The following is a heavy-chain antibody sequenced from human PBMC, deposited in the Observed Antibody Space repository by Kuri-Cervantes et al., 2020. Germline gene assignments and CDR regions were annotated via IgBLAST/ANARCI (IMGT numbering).Heavy chain of an antibody. CDR2: IKSKTDGGTA. D-gene: IGHD2-2*01. Sequence: GESLKISCAASGLTLSDAWMSWVRQAPGKGLEWVGRIKSKTDGGTADYAAPVKGRFTISRDNSKNTLYLQMNSLRAEDTAVYYCASGCSTSLLCPFDYWGQGTLVTVSS. CDR1: GLTLSDAW. J-gene: IGHJ4*02. V-gene: IGHV3-15*01. CDR3: ASGCSTSLLCPFDY.